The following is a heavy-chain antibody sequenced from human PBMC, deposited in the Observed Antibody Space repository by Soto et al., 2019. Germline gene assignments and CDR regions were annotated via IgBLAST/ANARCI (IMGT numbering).Heavy chain of an antibody. CDR1: GFTFSSYS. CDR2: ISSSSSYI. Sequence: GGSLRLSCAASGFTFSSYSMNWVRQAPGKGLEWVSSISSSSSYIYYADSVKGRFTISRDNAKNSLYLQMNSLRAEDTAGYYCAGPMVVPGFGWQQPATDYWGQGTLVTVSS. CDR3: AGPMVVPGFGWQQPATDY. D-gene: IGHD6-13*01. J-gene: IGHJ4*02. V-gene: IGHV3-21*01.